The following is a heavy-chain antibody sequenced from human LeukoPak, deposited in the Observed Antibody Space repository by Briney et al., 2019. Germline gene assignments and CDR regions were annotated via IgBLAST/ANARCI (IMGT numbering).Heavy chain of an antibody. CDR1: GFTFSSYA. CDR2: TSASGIST. D-gene: IGHD6-13*01. V-gene: IGHV3-23*01. CDR3: ATHRTAAGTVF. Sequence: GGSLRLSCAASGFTFSSYAMSWVRQAPGKGLEWVSGTSASGISTYYADSVKGRFTISRDNSKNTLYLQMNSLRAEDTAVYFCATHRTAAGTVFWGQGTLVIVSS. J-gene: IGHJ4*02.